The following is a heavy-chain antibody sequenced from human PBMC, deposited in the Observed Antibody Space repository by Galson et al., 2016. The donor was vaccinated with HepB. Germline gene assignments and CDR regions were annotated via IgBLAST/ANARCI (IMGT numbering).Heavy chain of an antibody. D-gene: IGHD2-21*02. CDR3: AREGSYFHRGDYSPGRFDS. CDR1: GFSFSDHY. V-gene: IGHV3-72*01. CDR2: SRSKADSYTT. J-gene: IGHJ4*02. Sequence: SLRLSCAASGFSFSDHYMDWVRQTPGKGLEWVGRSRSKADSYTTEYAPSVRGRFTISRDDSKNSLYLQMNSLKTEDTAVYYCAREGSYFHRGDYSPGRFDSWGQGALVTVSS.